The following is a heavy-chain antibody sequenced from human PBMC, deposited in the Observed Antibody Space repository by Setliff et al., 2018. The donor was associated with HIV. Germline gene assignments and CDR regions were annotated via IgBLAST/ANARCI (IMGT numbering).Heavy chain of an antibody. D-gene: IGHD3-22*01. J-gene: IGHJ6*03. V-gene: IGHV1-18*01. CDR2: ISGYNGNT. Sequence: ASVKVSCKASGYTFTSYGLCWVRQAPGQGLEWMGWISGYNGNTNYAQKFQGRVTMTTDTSTSKAYMDLRSLRSDDTAVYYCARGTPNIYDRSGYNGGRDSYYYMDVWGKGATVTAP. CDR3: ARGTPNIYDRSGYNGGRDSYYYMDV. CDR1: GYTFTSYG.